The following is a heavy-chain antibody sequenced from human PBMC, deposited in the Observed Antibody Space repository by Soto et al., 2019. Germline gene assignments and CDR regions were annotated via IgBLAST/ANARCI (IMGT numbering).Heavy chain of an antibody. D-gene: IGHD2-15*01. CDR2: IYKSTTT. CDR1: GDSISTVDYF. V-gene: IGHV4-30-4*01. CDR3: ARGRYCLTGRCFPNWFDS. Sequence: PSETLSLTCSVSGDSISTVDYFWAWIRQPPGQALEYIGYIYKSTTTYYNPSFESRVAISLDTSKSQFSLTVTSVTAADTAVYFCARGRYCLTGRCFPNWFDSWGQGTLVTGSS. J-gene: IGHJ5*01.